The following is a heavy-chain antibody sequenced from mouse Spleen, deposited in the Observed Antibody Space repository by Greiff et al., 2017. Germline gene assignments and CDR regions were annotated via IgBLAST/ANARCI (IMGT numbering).Heavy chain of an antibody. CDR1: GFNIKDYY. CDR3: NAVYGNYVGIRMDY. D-gene: IGHD2-1*01. CDR2: IDPDNGDT. V-gene: IGHV14-4*02. J-gene: IGHJ4*01. Sequence: EVKLQQSGAELVRSGASVKLSCTASGFNIKDYYIYWVKQRPEQGLEWIGWIDPDNGDTKYAPKFQGKATMTADTSSNTAYLQLSSLTSEDTAVYYCNAVYGNYVGIRMDYWGQGTSVTVSS.